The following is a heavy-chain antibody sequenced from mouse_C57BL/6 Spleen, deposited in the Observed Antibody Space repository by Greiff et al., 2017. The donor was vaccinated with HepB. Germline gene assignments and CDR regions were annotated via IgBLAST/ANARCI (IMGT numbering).Heavy chain of an antibody. Sequence: DVKLVESGPGLVKPSQSLSLTCSVTGYSITSGYYWNWIRQFPGNKLEWMGYISYDGSNNYNPSLKNRISITRDTSKNQFFLKLNSVTTEDTATYYCARDKEIGAYGNYEGAWFAYWGQGTLVTVSA. CDR3: ARDKEIGAYGNYEGAWFAY. D-gene: IGHD2-1*01. CDR1: GYSITSGYY. CDR2: ISYDGSN. J-gene: IGHJ3*01. V-gene: IGHV3-6*01.